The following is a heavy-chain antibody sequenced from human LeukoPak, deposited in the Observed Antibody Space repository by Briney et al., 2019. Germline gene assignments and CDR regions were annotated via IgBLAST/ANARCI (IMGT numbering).Heavy chain of an antibody. J-gene: IGHJ4*02. CDR2: IINDGNST. CDR3: ASTTMAIPGDY. Sequence: PGGSLRLSCAASGFNFKNYWMHWVRQAPGKGLEWVSRIINDGNSTTYADSVKGRFTISRDNAKDTLYLQMNSLRVEDTAVYYCASTTMAIPGDYWGQGTLVTVSS. D-gene: IGHD5-18*01. V-gene: IGHV3-74*01. CDR1: GFNFKNYW.